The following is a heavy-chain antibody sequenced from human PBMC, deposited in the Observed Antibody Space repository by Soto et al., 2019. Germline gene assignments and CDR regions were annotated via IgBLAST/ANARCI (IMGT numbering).Heavy chain of an antibody. CDR1: GFTFSSYG. Sequence: PGGSLRLSCAASGFTFSSYGMHWVRQAPGKGLEWVALTSYDGSNKYYADSVKGRFTISRDNSKNTLSLQVSSLRPEDTAVYYCAKDRDSSGWFSGYYYGVDVWGQGTTVTVSS. J-gene: IGHJ6*02. CDR2: TSYDGSNK. V-gene: IGHV3-30*18. D-gene: IGHD6-19*01. CDR3: AKDRDSSGWFSGYYYGVDV.